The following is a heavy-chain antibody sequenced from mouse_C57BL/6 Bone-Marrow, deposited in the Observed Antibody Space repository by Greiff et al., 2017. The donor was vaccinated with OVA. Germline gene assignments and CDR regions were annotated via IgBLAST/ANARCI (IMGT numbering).Heavy chain of an antibody. CDR1: GFNIKDDY. CDR3: IYYDYDGFSY. D-gene: IGHD2-4*01. CDR2: IDPENGDT. Sequence: VQLKESGAELVRPGASVKLSCTASGFNIKDDYMHWVKQRPEQGLEWIGGIDPENGDTEYASKFQGKATITADTSSNTAYLQLSSLTSEDTAVYYCIYYDYDGFSYWGQGTLVTVSA. V-gene: IGHV14-4*01. J-gene: IGHJ3*01.